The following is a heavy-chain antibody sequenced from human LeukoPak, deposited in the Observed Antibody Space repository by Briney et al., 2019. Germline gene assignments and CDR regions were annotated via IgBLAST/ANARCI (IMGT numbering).Heavy chain of an antibody. V-gene: IGHV4-34*01. D-gene: IGHD5-24*01. CDR3: ASLIRWLQPAGP. Sequence: SETLSLTCAVYGVSFSGYYWSWIRQPPGKGLEWIGEINHSGSTNYNPSLKSRVTISVDTSKNQFSLKLSSVTAADTAVYYCASLIRWLQPAGPWGQGTLVTVSS. J-gene: IGHJ5*02. CDR1: GVSFSGYY. CDR2: INHSGST.